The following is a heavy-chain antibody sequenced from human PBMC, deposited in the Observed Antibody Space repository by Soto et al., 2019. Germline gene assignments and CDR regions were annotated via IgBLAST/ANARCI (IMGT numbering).Heavy chain of an antibody. Sequence: GGSLRLSCAASGFTFSSYWMHWVRQAPGKGLVWVSRINIDGSRISYADSVKGRCTISRDNAKNTLYMEMNSLRAEDTAVYYCARGHKAVAGNFDYWGQGTLVNVSS. V-gene: IGHV3-74*01. CDR2: INIDGSRI. D-gene: IGHD6-19*01. J-gene: IGHJ4*02. CDR3: ARGHKAVAGNFDY. CDR1: GFTFSSYW.